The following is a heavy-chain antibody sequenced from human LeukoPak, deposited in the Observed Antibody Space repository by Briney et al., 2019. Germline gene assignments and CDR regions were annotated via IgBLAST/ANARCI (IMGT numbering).Heavy chain of an antibody. CDR1: GFTFSSYA. J-gene: IGHJ4*02. V-gene: IGHV3-23*01. CDR2: TSGSGGST. CDR3: ARFSKGVVPAAISGYFDY. D-gene: IGHD2-2*02. Sequence: GGSLRLSCAASGFTFSSYAMSWVRQAPGKGLEWVSATSGSGGSTYYADSVKGRFTISRDNSKNTLYLQMNSLRAEDTAVYYCARFSKGVVPAAISGYFDYWGQGTLVTVSS.